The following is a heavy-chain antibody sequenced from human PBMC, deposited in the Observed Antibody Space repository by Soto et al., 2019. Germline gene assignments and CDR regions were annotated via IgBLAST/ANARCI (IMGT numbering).Heavy chain of an antibody. CDR2: ISYDGSNK. J-gene: IGHJ3*02. CDR3: ANAGYSSGWTAFDAFDI. V-gene: IGHV3-30*18. CDR1: GFTFSSYG. D-gene: IGHD6-19*01. Sequence: GGSLRLSXAASGFTFSSYGMHWVRQAPGKGLEWVAVISYDGSNKYYADSVKGRFTISRDNSKNTLYLQMNSLRAEDTAVYYCANAGYSSGWTAFDAFDIWGQGTMVTVSS.